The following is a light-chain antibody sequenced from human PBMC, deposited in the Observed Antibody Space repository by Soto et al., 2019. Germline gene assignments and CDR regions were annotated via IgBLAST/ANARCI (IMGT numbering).Light chain of an antibody. V-gene: IGLV2-8*01. J-gene: IGLJ1*01. CDR1: SSDVGDYNY. CDR3: SSYAGSDVFV. CDR2: EVN. Sequence: QFVLTQPPSASGSPGQSVTISCTGTSSDVGDYNYVSWYQQHPGKAPKLMIYEVNKRPSGVPDRFSGSKAGNTASLTVFGLQAEDEADYYCSSYAGSDVFVFGAGTKVTVL.